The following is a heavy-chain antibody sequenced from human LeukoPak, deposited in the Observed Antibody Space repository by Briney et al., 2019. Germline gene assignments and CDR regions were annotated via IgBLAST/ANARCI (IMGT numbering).Heavy chain of an antibody. D-gene: IGHD3-16*01. CDR3: AKDRRMMSAYYGMDV. CDR1: GFTFFNYG. Sequence: PGRSLRLSCEASGFTFFNYGVHWVCQAPGKGLEWVSLISYDGGNQKYADSVKGRFTISRDNSKNTVYLQLNSLRAEDTAVYYCAKDRRMMSAYYGMDVWGQGTTVIVSS. J-gene: IGHJ6*02. CDR2: ISYDGGNQ. V-gene: IGHV3-30*18.